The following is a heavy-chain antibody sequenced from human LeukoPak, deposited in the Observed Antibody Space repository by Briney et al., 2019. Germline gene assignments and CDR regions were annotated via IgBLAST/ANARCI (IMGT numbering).Heavy chain of an antibody. V-gene: IGHV4-34*01. Sequence: SETLSLTCAAYGDSFSAYFWSWVSQPPGKGMEWVGEISRGGSTNYSPSLKSRVTISLDTSKNQVSLTLSSVTAADTAMYYCGVSTTRATTRTIDYWGQGTLVTVSS. CDR2: ISRGGST. CDR3: GVSTTRATTRTIDY. CDR1: GDSFSAYF. J-gene: IGHJ4*02. D-gene: IGHD4-17*01.